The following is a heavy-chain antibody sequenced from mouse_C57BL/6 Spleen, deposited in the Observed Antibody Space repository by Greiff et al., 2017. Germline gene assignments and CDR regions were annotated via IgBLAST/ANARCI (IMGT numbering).Heavy chain of an antibody. Sequence: QVQLQQPGAELVKPGASVKLSCKASGYTFTSYWMHWVKQRPGQGLEWIGMIHPNSGSTNYNEKFKSKATLTVDKSSSTAYMQLSSLTSEDSAVYYCARSSYYSNRYFDYWGQGTTLTVSS. V-gene: IGHV1-64*01. D-gene: IGHD2-5*01. CDR2: IHPNSGST. CDR3: ARSSYYSNRYFDY. J-gene: IGHJ2*01. CDR1: GYTFTSYW.